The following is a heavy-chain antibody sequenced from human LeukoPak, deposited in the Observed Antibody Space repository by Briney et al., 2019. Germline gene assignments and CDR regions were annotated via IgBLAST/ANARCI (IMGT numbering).Heavy chain of an antibody. D-gene: IGHD3-22*01. CDR3: AKETRYYYDSSGLIDY. J-gene: IGHJ4*02. V-gene: IGHV3-30*04. Sequence: PGRSLRLSCAASGFTFSSYAMHWVRQAPGKGLEWVAVISYDGSNKYYADSVKGRFTISRDNSKNTLYLQMNSLRAEDTAVYYCAKETRYYYDSSGLIDYWGQGTLVTVSS. CDR1: GFTFSSYA. CDR2: ISYDGSNK.